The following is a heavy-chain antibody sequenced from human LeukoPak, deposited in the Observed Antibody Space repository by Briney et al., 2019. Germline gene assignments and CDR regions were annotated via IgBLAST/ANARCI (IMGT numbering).Heavy chain of an antibody. J-gene: IGHJ4*02. V-gene: IGHV4-34*01. CDR1: GGSFSGYY. Sequence: SETLSLTCAVYGGSFSGYYWSWIRQPPGKGLEWIGEINHSGSTNYNPSLKSRVTISVDTSKNQFSLKLSSVTAADTAVYYCARVIDSSGYYYFDYWGQGTLVTVSS. D-gene: IGHD3-22*01. CDR2: INHSGST. CDR3: ARVIDSSGYYYFDY.